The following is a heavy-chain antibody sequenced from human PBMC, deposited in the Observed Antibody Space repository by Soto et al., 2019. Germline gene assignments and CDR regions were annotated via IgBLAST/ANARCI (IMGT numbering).Heavy chain of an antibody. CDR3: ALFTMPDAFDI. CDR1: GFSLSTSGVG. V-gene: IGHV2-5*02. J-gene: IGHJ3*02. CDR2: IYWDDDK. Sequence: QITLKESGPTLVKPTQTLTLTCTFSGFSLSTSGVGVGWIRQPPGKALEWLALIYWDDDKRYSPSLKSRLTXTXXTSKNQVVLTMTNMDPVDTATYYCALFTMPDAFDIWGQGTMVTVSS. D-gene: IGHD3-10*01.